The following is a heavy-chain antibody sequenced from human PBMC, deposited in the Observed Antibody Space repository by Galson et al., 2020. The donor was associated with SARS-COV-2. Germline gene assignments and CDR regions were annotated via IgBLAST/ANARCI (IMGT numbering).Heavy chain of an antibody. CDR2: ISSDSSGSDYM. D-gene: IGHD2-15*01. CDR3: ARARLVGYCSGGSCSLGPYNYCAMDV. J-gene: IGHJ6*02. CDR1: GFTFSNYN. Sequence: GGSLRLSCAASGFTFSNYNMNWVRLAPGKGLEWVSSISSDSSGSDYMYYADSVKGRFTIARDNAKRSLYLQMNSLTAEDTAVYYCARARLVGYCSGGSCSLGPYNYCAMDVWGQGTTVTVSS. V-gene: IGHV3-21*01.